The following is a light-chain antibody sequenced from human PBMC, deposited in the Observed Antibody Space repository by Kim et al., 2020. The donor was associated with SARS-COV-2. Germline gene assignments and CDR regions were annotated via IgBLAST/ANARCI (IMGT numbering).Light chain of an antibody. Sequence: RSLSPGERATPSCRASQSVGNSLAWYQQKPGQAPRLLIYDASNRATGIPARFSGDGSGTDFTLTISSLDPEDFAVYYCQCRTNWLFGPGTRVDIK. J-gene: IGKJ3*01. CDR3: QCRTNWL. CDR2: DAS. CDR1: QSVGNS. V-gene: IGKV3-11*01.